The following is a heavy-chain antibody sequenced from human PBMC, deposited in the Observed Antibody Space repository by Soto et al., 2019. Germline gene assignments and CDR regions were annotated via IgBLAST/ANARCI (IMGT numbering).Heavy chain of an antibody. D-gene: IGHD4-17*01. Sequence: GASVKVSCKASGYTFTSYGISWVRQAPGQGLEWMGWISAYNGNTNYAQKLQGRVTMTTDTSTSTAYMELRSLRSDDTAVYYCARERGGDYGDYGAWGYYYMDVWGKGTTVTVSS. J-gene: IGHJ6*03. CDR3: ARERGGDYGDYGAWGYYYMDV. CDR1: GYTFTSYG. CDR2: ISAYNGNT. V-gene: IGHV1-18*01.